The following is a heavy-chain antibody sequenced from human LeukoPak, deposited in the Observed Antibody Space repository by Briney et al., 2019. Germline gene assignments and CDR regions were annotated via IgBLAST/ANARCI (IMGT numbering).Heavy chain of an antibody. CDR1: GFSFSDHW. CDR2: IKQDGRGK. CDR3: AKWRWRQSEYED. Sequence: GGSLRLSCEASGFSFSDHWMGWVRQAPGKGLEGVANIKQDGRGKEYLDSVKGRFTISRDNAKNSVYLEMSSLRAEDTAVYYCAKWRWRQSEYEDWGQGTLVTVSS. J-gene: IGHJ4*02. V-gene: IGHV3-7*01. D-gene: IGHD5-24*01.